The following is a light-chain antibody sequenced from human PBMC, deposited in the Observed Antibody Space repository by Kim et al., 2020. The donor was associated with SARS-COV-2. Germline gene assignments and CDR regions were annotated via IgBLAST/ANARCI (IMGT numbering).Light chain of an antibody. CDR2: SVT. CDR1: GSDFGGHNY. Sequence: GQSITISCTGTGSDFGGHNYVSWYQQHPAKAPKLIIYSVTNRPPGVSDRFSGSKSGNTASLTISGLQAEDEADYYCSSYTSISTSVFGGGTKVTVL. V-gene: IGLV2-14*03. CDR3: SSYTSISTSV. J-gene: IGLJ3*02.